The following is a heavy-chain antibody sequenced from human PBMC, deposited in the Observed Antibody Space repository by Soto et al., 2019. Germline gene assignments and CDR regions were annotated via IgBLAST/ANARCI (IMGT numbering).Heavy chain of an antibody. V-gene: IGHV5-51*01. J-gene: IGHJ6*01. CDR3: VRYGSYASGTLDV. CDR2: IYLGDSDI. D-gene: IGHD3-16*01. CDR1: GYSFTRNW. Sequence: GESLKISCKGSGYSFTRNWIAWVRQMPGKGLEWMGIIYLGDSDIRYSPSFQGQVTISADKSISTAYLQWSSLKASDTAMYFCVRYGSYASGTLDVSGQRTTDTVSS.